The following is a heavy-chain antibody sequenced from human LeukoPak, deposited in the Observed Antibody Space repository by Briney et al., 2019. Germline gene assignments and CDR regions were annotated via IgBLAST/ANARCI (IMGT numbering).Heavy chain of an antibody. J-gene: IGHJ6*03. CDR2: ISSSSPTI. CDR1: GFIFSNYN. V-gene: IGHV3-48*01. Sequence: PGGSLRLSCVASGFIFSNYNMNWVRQAPGKGLEWVAYISSSSPTIYYADSVKGRFTISRDNAKNSLYLQMNSLRAEDTAVYYCARAAVLYGDYSEYYYYMDVWGKGTTVTVSS. D-gene: IGHD4-17*01. CDR3: ARAAVLYGDYSEYYYYMDV.